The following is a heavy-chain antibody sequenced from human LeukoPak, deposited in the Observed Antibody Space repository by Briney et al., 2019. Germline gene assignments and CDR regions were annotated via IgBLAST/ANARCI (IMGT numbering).Heavy chain of an antibody. CDR3: ARGTPYYYSYFMDV. J-gene: IGHJ6*03. CDR2: ISQSGST. V-gene: IGHV4-34*01. Sequence: SETQSLTCAVQGGSFGGYYWIWIRQPPGKGLEWIGEISQSGSTNYNPSLKSRVSISVDTSKNEFSLKVSSVTAADTAVYYCARGTPYYYSYFMDVWGKGTTVTVSS. CDR1: GGSFGGYY.